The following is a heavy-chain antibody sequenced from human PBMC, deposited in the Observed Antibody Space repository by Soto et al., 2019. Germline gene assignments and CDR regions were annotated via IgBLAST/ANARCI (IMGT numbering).Heavy chain of an antibody. CDR1: GGSISSSSYY. CDR3: ARLRYFYDSGAYYDFES. Sequence: SETLSLTCTVSGGSISSSSYYWGWIRQPPGKGLEWIATIYYRGSTYYNPSLKSRVTMSVDTSKNQFSLKLSSVTAADTAVYFCARLRYFYDSGAYYDFESWGHGNVVTVS. J-gene: IGHJ4*01. V-gene: IGHV4-39*01. CDR2: IYYRGST. D-gene: IGHD3-22*01.